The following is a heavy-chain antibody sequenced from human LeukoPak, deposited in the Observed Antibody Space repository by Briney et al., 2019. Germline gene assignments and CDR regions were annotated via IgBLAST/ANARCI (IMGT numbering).Heavy chain of an antibody. V-gene: IGHV3-21*01. Sequence: GGSLRLSCTASGFTFRTYSMNWVRQAPGKGLEWVSSINSRGSDEYYADSVKGRFTISRDNAKNSLYLQMNSLRAEDTAVYYCAVAYCYGSGDAFDIWGQGTKVTVSS. CDR2: INSRGSDE. CDR3: AVAYCYGSGDAFDI. J-gene: IGHJ3*02. D-gene: IGHD3-10*01. CDR1: GFTFRTYS.